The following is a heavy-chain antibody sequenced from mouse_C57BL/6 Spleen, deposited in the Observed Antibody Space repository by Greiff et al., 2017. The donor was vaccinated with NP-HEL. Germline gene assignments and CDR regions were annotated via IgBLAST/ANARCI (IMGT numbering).Heavy chain of an antibody. Sequence: EVQLVESGGGLVKPGGSLKLSCAASGFTFSDYGMHWVRQAPEQGLEWVAYISSGSSTIYYADTVKGRFTISRDNSKNTLFLQMTSLRSEDTAMYYCARWDDDGGYYYAMDDWGQGTSVTVSS. V-gene: IGHV5-17*01. D-gene: IGHD2-4*01. CDR3: ARWDDDGGYYYAMDD. J-gene: IGHJ4*01. CDR1: GFTFSDYG. CDR2: ISSGSSTI.